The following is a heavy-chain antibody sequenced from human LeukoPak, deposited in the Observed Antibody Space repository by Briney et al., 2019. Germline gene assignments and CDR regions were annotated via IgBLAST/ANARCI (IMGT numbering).Heavy chain of an antibody. V-gene: IGHV3-48*03. Sequence: GGSLRLSCAASGFTFSNYEMNWVRQAPGKGLDWVSYIGSRGATIYYADSVKGRFTISRDNAKNSLYLQMNSLKTEDTAVYYCTNLFSSGWYSLTAWGQGTLVTVSS. CDR1: GFTFSNYE. D-gene: IGHD6-19*01. CDR2: IGSRGATI. CDR3: TNLFSSGWYSLTA. J-gene: IGHJ5*02.